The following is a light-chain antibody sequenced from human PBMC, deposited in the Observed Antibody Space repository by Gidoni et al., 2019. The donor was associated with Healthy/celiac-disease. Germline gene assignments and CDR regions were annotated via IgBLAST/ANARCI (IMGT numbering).Light chain of an antibody. CDR3: QVWDSSSDHYV. CDR2: DDS. V-gene: IGLV3-21*03. Sequence: SYVLTQPPSVSVAPGKTARITCGGNNIGSRSVHWYQQKPGQAPALVVYDDSDRPSGIPARFSGSNSGNTATLTISRVEAGDEADYYCQVWDSSSDHYVFGTGTKVTVL. CDR1: NIGSRS. J-gene: IGLJ1*01.